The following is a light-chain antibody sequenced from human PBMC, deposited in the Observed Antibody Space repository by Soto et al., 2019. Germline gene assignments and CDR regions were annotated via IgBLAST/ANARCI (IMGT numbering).Light chain of an antibody. CDR2: EGG. V-gene: IGLV2-23*01. CDR1: SSDVGSYNL. CDR3: CSFASHTDV. J-gene: IGLJ1*01. Sequence: QSALTQPASVSGSPGQSITLSCTGTSSDVGSYNLVSWYQQHPGTAPKLMISEGGKRPSGVSNRFSGSRSGNTASLTISGSQAEDEAYYYCCSFASHTDVFGTGTQLTVL.